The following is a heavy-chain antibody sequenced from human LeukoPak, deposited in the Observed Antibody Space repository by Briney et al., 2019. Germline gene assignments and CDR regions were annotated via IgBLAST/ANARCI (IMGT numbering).Heavy chain of an antibody. D-gene: IGHD2-2*01. CDR3: AREVVVVPGYYYMDV. V-gene: IGHV4-30-4*08. J-gene: IGHJ6*03. CDR2: IYYSGST. CDR1: GGSNSSGDYY. Sequence: SQTLSLTCTVSGGSNSSGDYYWSWIRQPPGKGLEWIGYIYYSGSTYYNPSLKSRVTISVDTSKNQFSLKLSSVTAADTAVYYCAREVVVVPGYYYMDVWGKGTTVTVSS.